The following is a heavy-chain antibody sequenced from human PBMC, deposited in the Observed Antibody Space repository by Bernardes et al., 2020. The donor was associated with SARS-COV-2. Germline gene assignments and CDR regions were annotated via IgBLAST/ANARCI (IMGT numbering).Heavy chain of an antibody. CDR3: ARHRGRSFYH. D-gene: IGHD3-16*02. V-gene: IGHV4-4*02. CDR1: GDSFSRTTY. J-gene: IGHJ4*02. CDR2: TSDSGST. Sequence: SETLSLTCGVSGDSFSRTTYWSWVRQPPGRGLEWIGETSDSGSTKYNPSLKSRVNILVDKSKSQFSLTLTSVTAADTALYYCARHRGRSFYHWDQGTLVTVS.